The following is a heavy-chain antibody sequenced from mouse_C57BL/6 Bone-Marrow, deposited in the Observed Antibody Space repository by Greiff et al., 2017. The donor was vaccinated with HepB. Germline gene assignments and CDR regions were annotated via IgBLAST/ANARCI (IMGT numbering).Heavy chain of an antibody. CDR3: AREILGAY. D-gene: IGHD4-1*01. CDR1: GFTFSSYA. Sequence: EVMLVESGGGLVKPGGSLKLSCAASGFTFSSYAMSWVRQTPEKRLEWVATISDGGSYTYYPDNVKGRFTISRDNAKNNLYLQMSHLKSEDTAMYYCAREILGAYWGQGTLVTVSA. CDR2: ISDGGSYT. J-gene: IGHJ3*01. V-gene: IGHV5-4*01.